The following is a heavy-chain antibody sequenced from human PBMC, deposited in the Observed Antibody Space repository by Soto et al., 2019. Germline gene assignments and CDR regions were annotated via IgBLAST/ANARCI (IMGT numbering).Heavy chain of an antibody. Sequence: APVKVSCKASGYTFTSYAMHWVRQAPGQRLEWMGWINAGNGNTKYSQKFQGRVTITRDTSASTAYMELSSLRSEDTAVYYCARQYYFGSGSYYNRPFDFWGQGTLVTVSS. CDR3: ARQYYFGSGSYYNRPFDF. J-gene: IGHJ4*02. CDR1: GYTFTSYA. D-gene: IGHD3-10*01. V-gene: IGHV1-3*01. CDR2: INAGNGNT.